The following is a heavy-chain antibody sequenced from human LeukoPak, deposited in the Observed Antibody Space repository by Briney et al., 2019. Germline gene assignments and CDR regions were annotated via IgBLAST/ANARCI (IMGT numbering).Heavy chain of an antibody. J-gene: IGHJ4*02. CDR2: INHSGST. CDR1: GGSFSGYY. Sequence: PSETLSLTCAVYGGSFSGYYWSWIRQPPGKGLEWIGEINHSGSTNYNPSLKSRVTISVDTSKNQFSLKLSSVTAADTAVYYCARGPPYGYVWGSYRSERRSFDYWGQGTLVTVSS. CDR3: ARGPPYGYVWGSYRSERRSFDY. D-gene: IGHD3-16*02. V-gene: IGHV4-34*01.